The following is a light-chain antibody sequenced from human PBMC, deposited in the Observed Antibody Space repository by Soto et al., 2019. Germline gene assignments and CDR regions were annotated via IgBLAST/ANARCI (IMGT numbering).Light chain of an antibody. J-gene: IGKJ4*01. CDR2: AAS. CDR3: QQSNSTPLT. V-gene: IGKV1-39*01. Sequence: DIQLTQSPSSLSSSVGDRATMTCRANQSISSHLTWYQQKPGKAPNLLMYAASIMQSGVPARFSGSGSGTDFTLTISSLQPEDFATYCCQQSNSTPLTFGGGTKVEIK. CDR1: QSISSH.